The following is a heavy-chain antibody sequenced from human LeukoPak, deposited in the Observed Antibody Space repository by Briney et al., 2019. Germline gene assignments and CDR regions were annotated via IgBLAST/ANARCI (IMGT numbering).Heavy chain of an antibody. J-gene: IGHJ4*02. Sequence: KPSETLSLTCTVSGGSISSSSYYWGWIRQPPGKGLEWIGNIYYSGNTYYNPSLKSRVTISVDTSKKQFSLKLSSVTAADTAVFYCARFNPAAGSFCFDYWGQGTLVTVSS. D-gene: IGHD6-13*01. CDR3: ARFNPAAGSFCFDY. V-gene: IGHV4-39*01. CDR1: GGSISSSSYY. CDR2: IYYSGNT.